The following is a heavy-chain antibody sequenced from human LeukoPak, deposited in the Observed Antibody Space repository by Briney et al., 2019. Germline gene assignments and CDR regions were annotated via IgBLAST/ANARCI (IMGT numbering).Heavy chain of an antibody. J-gene: IGHJ5*02. V-gene: IGHV5-51*01. Sequence: GESLKISCKGSGYSFTSYWIGWVRQMPGKGLEWMGSIYPGDSDTRYSPSFQGQVTISADKSISPAYLQCSSLQASDTAMYYCARHEGGAIWHWFDPWGQGTLVTVSS. D-gene: IGHD2-21*01. CDR1: GYSFTSYW. CDR2: IYPGDSDT. CDR3: ARHEGGAIWHWFDP.